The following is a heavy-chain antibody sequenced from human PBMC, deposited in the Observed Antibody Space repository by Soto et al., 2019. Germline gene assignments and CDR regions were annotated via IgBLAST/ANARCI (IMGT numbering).Heavy chain of an antibody. CDR1: GYSFTSYW. J-gene: IGHJ6*02. D-gene: IGHD3-10*01. CDR3: ARGDGRGVFEYYYYGMDV. Sequence: GESRKISCKGSGYSFTSYWIGWVRQMPGKGLEWMGIIYPGDSDTRYSPSFQGQVTISADKSISTAYLQWSSLKASDTAMYYCARGDGRGVFEYYYYGMDVWGQGTTVTVSS. V-gene: IGHV5-51*01. CDR2: IYPGDSDT.